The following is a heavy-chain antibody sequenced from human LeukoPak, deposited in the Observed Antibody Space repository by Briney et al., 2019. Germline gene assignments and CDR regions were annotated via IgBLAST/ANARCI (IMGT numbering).Heavy chain of an antibody. CDR1: GSTFITNW. Sequence: GGSLKPSWVPPGSTFITNWIGWARRPPGRGREWVANIKEDGSEKYYVDSVKGRFTISRDNAKNSLYLQMNSLRAEDTAVYYCARDLPGAQAFDYWGQGTLVTVSS. D-gene: IGHD1-26*01. V-gene: IGHV3-7*01. CDR3: ARDLPGAQAFDY. J-gene: IGHJ4*02. CDR2: IKEDGSEK.